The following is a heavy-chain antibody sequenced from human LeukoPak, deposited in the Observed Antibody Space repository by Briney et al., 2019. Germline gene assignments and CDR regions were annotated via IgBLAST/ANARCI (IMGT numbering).Heavy chain of an antibody. CDR1: GGSISSGSYY. D-gene: IGHD3-3*01. J-gene: IGHJ4*02. CDR2: IYTSGST. Sequence: PSQTLSLTCTVSGGSISSGSYYWSWIRQPAGKGLEWIGRIYTSGSTNYNPSLKSRVTISVDTSKNQFSLKLSSVTAAATAVYYCARDKAFYYFDYWGQGTLVTVSS. V-gene: IGHV4-61*02. CDR3: ARDKAFYYFDY.